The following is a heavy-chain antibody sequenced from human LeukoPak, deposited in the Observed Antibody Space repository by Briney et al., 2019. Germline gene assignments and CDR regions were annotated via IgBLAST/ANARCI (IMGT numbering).Heavy chain of an antibody. CDR1: GGSLSSGDYY. J-gene: IGHJ3*02. CDR2: IYYSGIT. V-gene: IGHV4-30-4*08. CDR3: ARAAYYHDSSGYYPDAFDI. Sequence: SQTLSLXCTVSGGSLSSGDYYWSWIRPPPGKGLAWIGYIYYSGITYYNPSLKSRVTISVDTSKNQFSLKLSSVTAADTAVYYCARAAYYHDSSGYYPDAFDIWGQGTMVTVSS. D-gene: IGHD3-22*01.